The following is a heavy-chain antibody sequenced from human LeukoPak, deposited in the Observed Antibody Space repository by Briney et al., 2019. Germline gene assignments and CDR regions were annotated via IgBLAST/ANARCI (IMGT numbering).Heavy chain of an antibody. D-gene: IGHD2-2*01. J-gene: IGHJ4*02. Sequence: PSQTLSLTCTVSGGSISSGGYYWSWIRQHPGKGLEWIGHIAESGSTYYSPSLKSRVTISVDTSKNQFSLKLSSVTAADTAAYYCARHAGGYLVVPAAMDSYFDYWGQGTLVTVSS. V-gene: IGHV4-31*03. CDR3: ARHAGGYLVVPAAMDSYFDY. CDR2: IAESGST. CDR1: GGSISSGGYY.